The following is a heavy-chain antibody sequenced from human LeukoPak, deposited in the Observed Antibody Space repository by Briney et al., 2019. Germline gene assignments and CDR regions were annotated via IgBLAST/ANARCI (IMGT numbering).Heavy chain of an antibody. D-gene: IGHD4-23*01. CDR2: IYYSGST. V-gene: IGHV4-59*08. J-gene: IGHJ3*02. CDR3: ARPIGIPGGNSDAFDI. CDR1: GGSISSYY. Sequence: SETLSLTCTVSGGSISSYYWSWIRQPPGKGLEWIGYIYYSGSTNYNPSLKSRVTISVDTSKNQSSLKLSSVTAADTAVYYCARPIGIPGGNSDAFDIWGQGTMVTVSS.